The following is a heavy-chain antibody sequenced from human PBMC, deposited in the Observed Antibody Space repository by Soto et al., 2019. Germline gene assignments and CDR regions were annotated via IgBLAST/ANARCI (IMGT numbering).Heavy chain of an antibody. D-gene: IGHD3-16*02. CDR2: ISAYYGTT. Sequence: QVQLMQSGAEVKKPGASVKVSCKASGYTFTTYGITWVRQAPGQGPEWMGWISAYYGTTDYAQKFQGRVTLTRDTSTSTAFMELRSLRSDDTVVYYCTREVELGGGIANGYWGHVTLVTVSS. CDR1: GYTFTTYG. CDR3: TREVELGGGIANGY. J-gene: IGHJ4*01. V-gene: IGHV1-18*04.